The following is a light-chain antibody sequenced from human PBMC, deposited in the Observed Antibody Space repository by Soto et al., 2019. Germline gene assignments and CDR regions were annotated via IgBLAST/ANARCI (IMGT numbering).Light chain of an antibody. V-gene: IGKV3-20*01. CDR1: QSVSSSY. Sequence: EIVLTQSPGTLSLSPGERATLSCRASQSVSSSYLVWYQQKPGQAPRLLIYAASSRATGIPDRFSGSGSGTDFTLTISRLEPEDFAVYYCQQYGSSPPTLTFGGGTKVEIK. J-gene: IGKJ4*01. CDR3: QQYGSSPPTLT. CDR2: AAS.